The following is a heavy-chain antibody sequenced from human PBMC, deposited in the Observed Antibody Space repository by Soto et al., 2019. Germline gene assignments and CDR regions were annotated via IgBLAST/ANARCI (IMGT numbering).Heavy chain of an antibody. Sequence: QVQLVESGGGVVQPGRSLRLSCAASGFTFSSYAMHGVRQAPGKGLEWVAGISYDGSNKYYADSVKGRFTISRDNSKNTLYLQMNSLRAEDTAVYYCARDPFRGSGYFDYWGQGTLVTVSS. CDR3: ARDPFRGSGYFDY. D-gene: IGHD3-16*01. CDR2: ISYDGSNK. J-gene: IGHJ4*02. V-gene: IGHV3-30-3*01. CDR1: GFTFSSYA.